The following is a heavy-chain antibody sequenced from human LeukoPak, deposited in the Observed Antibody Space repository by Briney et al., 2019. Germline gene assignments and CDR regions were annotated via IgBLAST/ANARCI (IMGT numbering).Heavy chain of an antibody. CDR3: AGVTMVRGVIPNWFDP. J-gene: IGHJ5*02. D-gene: IGHD3-10*01. Sequence: ASVKVSCKASGYTFTSYGISWVRQAPGQGFEWMGWISAYNGNTNYAQKLQGRVTMTTDTSTSTAYMELRSLRSDDTAVYYCAGVTMVRGVIPNWFDPWGQGTLVTVSS. CDR1: GYTFTSYG. V-gene: IGHV1-18*01. CDR2: ISAYNGNT.